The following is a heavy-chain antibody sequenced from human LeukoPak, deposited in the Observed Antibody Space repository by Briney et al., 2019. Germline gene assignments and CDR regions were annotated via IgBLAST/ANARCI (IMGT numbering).Heavy chain of an antibody. D-gene: IGHD6-25*01. CDR2: ISSTGAST. V-gene: IGHV3-23*01. CDR3: GNAPSPVGNKRLIVY. CDR1: GFSFSTHS. J-gene: IGHJ4*02. Sequence: PGGTLRLSCAAYGFSFSTHSMNWVRQAPGKGLEWVSLISSTGASTYYADSVKGRFTISRDTSKNTLYLQSSLLRAEDTAVYYCGNAPSPVGNKRLIVYWGQGTLVTVSP.